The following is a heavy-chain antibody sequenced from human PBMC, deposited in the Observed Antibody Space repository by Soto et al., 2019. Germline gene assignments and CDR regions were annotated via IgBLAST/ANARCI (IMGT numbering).Heavy chain of an antibody. V-gene: IGHV3-9*01. Sequence: EVQLVESGGGLVQPGRSLRLSCAASGFTFDDYAMHWVRQAPGKGLEWVSGISWNSGSIGYADSVKGRFTISRDNAKNSLYLQMNGLRAEDTALYYCAKGTWYQLLPFSYFDFWGQGTLVTVSS. J-gene: IGHJ4*02. CDR2: ISWNSGSI. D-gene: IGHD2-2*01. CDR3: AKGTWYQLLPFSYFDF. CDR1: GFTFDDYA.